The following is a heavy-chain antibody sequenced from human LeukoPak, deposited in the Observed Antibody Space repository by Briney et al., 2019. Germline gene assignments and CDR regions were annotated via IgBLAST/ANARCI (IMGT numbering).Heavy chain of an antibody. J-gene: IGHJ3*02. CDR1: GGSISSGSYY. D-gene: IGHD3-3*01. V-gene: IGHV4-61*02. Sequence: SETLSLTCTVSGGSISSGSYYWSWIRQPAGKGREWIGRIYTSGSTNYNPSLKSRVTISVDTSKNQFSLKLSSVTAADTAVYYCARRDYDFWSGYYTDAFDIWGQGTMVTVSS. CDR2: IYTSGST. CDR3: ARRDYDFWSGYYTDAFDI.